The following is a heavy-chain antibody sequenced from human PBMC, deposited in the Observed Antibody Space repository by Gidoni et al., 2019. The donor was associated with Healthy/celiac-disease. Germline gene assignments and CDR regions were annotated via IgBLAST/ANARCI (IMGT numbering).Heavy chain of an antibody. J-gene: IGHJ3*02. V-gene: IGHV1-69*01. D-gene: IGHD3-10*01. CDR1: GGTFSSYA. CDR2: IIPIFGTA. CDR3: ARDAPYGSGSYYYFDI. Sequence: QVQLVQSGAEVKKPGSSVKVSCKASGGTFSSYAISWVRQAPGQGLEWMGGIIPIFGTANYAQKCQGRVTITADESTSTAYMELSSLRSEDTAVYYCARDAPYGSGSYYYFDIWGQGTMVTVSS.